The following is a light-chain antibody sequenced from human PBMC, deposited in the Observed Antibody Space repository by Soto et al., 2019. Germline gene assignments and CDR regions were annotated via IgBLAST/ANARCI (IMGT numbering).Light chain of an antibody. CDR1: SSDVGGYNH. CDR2: EVT. J-gene: IGLJ1*01. Sequence: QSVLTQPPSASGSRGQSVAISCTGTSSDVGGYNHVSWYQQHPGKAPKLMIYEVTKRPSGVPDRFSGSKSGNTASLTVSGLQSEDEADYYCSSYGGGNPFYVFGTGTKLTVL. V-gene: IGLV2-8*01. CDR3: SSYGGGNPFYV.